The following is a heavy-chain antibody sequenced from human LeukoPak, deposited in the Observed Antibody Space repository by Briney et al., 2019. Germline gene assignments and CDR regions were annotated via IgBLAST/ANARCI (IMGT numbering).Heavy chain of an antibody. J-gene: IGHJ4*02. CDR3: AREGYYGSGSPPSLYFDY. D-gene: IGHD3-10*01. Sequence: GGSLRLSCAASGFTFKNYVIHWVRQAPGKGLEWVAVTSSDLNVKLYADSVKGRFTISRDNSRSTLYLQMNSLRPEDTAIYYCAREGYYGSGSPPSLYFDYWGQGTLVTVSS. V-gene: IGHV3-30-3*01. CDR2: TSSDLNVK. CDR1: GFTFKNYV.